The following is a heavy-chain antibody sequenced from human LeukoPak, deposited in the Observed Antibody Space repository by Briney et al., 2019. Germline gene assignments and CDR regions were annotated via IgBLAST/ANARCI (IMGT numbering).Heavy chain of an antibody. D-gene: IGHD4-11*01. CDR3: ASQPVTWRYSVHENYYYYYGMDV. J-gene: IGHJ6*04. Sequence: GRSLRLSCAASGFTFSSYGMHWVRHAPGKGLEWVAVISYDGSNKYYADSVKGRFTISRDNSKNTLYLQMNSLRAEDTAVYYCASQPVTWRYSVHENYYYYYGMDVWGKGTTVTVSS. CDR2: ISYDGSNK. CDR1: GFTFSSYG. V-gene: IGHV3-30*03.